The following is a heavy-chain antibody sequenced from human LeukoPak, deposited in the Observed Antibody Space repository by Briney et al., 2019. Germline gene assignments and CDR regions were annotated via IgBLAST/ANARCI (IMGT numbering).Heavy chain of an antibody. Sequence: ASVKVSCKASGYTFTSYYMHWVRQAPGQGLEWMGVMNPTGGSTSYAQKFQGRVTMTRDTSTSTVYMDLSSLRSEDTAVYYCARGIAVAGTPDAFDIWGQGTLVTVAS. D-gene: IGHD6-19*01. CDR1: GYTFTSYY. V-gene: IGHV1-46*01. J-gene: IGHJ3*02. CDR3: ARGIAVAGTPDAFDI. CDR2: MNPTGGST.